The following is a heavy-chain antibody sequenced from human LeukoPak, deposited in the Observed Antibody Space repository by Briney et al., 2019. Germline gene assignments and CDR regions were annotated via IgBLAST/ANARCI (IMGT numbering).Heavy chain of an antibody. J-gene: IGHJ4*02. CDR1: GFTFSSFA. Sequence: GGSLRLSCAASGFTFSSFAMSWVRQAPGKGLEWVSSISSSSSYIYYADSVKGRFTISRDNAKNSLYLQMNSLRAEDTAVYYCAREDSYYYGSGSYPFDYWGQGTLVTVSS. D-gene: IGHD3-10*01. V-gene: IGHV3-21*01. CDR2: ISSSSSYI. CDR3: AREDSYYYGSGSYPFDY.